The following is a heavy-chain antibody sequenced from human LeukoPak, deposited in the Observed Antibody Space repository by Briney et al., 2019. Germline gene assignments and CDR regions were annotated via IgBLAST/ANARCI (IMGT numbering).Heavy chain of an antibody. J-gene: IGHJ6*03. Sequence: PSETLSLTCIVSGYSISSGYYWGWIRQSPGKGLEWIGSILHSGSTNYNPSLKSRVTISVDTSKNQFSLKLSSVTAADTAVYYCARAPYCTNGVCYTYYYYYMDVWGKGTTVTVSS. CDR3: ARAPYCTNGVCYTYYYYYMDV. D-gene: IGHD2-8*01. V-gene: IGHV4-38-2*02. CDR1: GYSISSGYY. CDR2: ILHSGST.